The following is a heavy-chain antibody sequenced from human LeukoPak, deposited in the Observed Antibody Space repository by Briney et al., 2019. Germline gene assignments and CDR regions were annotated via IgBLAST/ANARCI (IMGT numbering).Heavy chain of an antibody. J-gene: IGHJ5*02. CDR2: INHSGST. CDR1: GGSIRSGDYS. Sequence: SETLSLTCTVSGGSIRSGDYSWNWIRQPPGKGLEWIGEINHSGSTNYNPSLKSRVTISVDTSKNQFSLKLSSVTAADTAVYYCARGQYDFWSGYSRGDWFDPWGQGTLVTVSS. D-gene: IGHD3-3*01. CDR3: ARGQYDFWSGYSRGDWFDP. V-gene: IGHV4-34*01.